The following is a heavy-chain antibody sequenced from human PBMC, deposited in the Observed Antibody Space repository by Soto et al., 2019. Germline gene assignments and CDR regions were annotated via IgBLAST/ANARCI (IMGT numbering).Heavy chain of an antibody. V-gene: IGHV4-39*01. Sequence: LSLTCTVSGDSITSSSFYWGWIRQPPGKGLEWIGHIFHTGATYQNPTLKSRLRMSVDTSKNQFSLNLSSVTATDTAAYYCARRRIVPTTNFDYWGQGTLVTVSS. CDR2: IFHTGAT. CDR3: ARRRIVPTTNFDY. CDR1: GDSITSSSFY. D-gene: IGHD1-26*01. J-gene: IGHJ4*02.